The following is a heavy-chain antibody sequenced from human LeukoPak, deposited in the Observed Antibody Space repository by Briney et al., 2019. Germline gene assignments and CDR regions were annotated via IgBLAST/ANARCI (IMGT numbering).Heavy chain of an antibody. CDR3: ARHRSPSSLSYFDI. J-gene: IGHJ4*02. CDR1: GASISSYY. Sequence: PSETLSLTCTVFGASISSYYWSWIRQPPGKGLEWIGYIYTSETTNYNPSLRSRVTISIDTSKNQFSLRLSSVTAADTAVYYCARHRSPSSLSYFDIWGQGTLVIVSS. V-gene: IGHV4-4*09. D-gene: IGHD6-19*01. CDR2: IYTSETT.